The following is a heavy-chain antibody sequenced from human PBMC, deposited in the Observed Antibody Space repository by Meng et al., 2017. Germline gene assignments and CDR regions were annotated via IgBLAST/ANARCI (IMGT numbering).Heavy chain of an antibody. J-gene: IGHJ3*02. V-gene: IGHV3-23*01. D-gene: IGHD6-13*01. Sequence: GGSLRLSCAASGFTFSSYAMSWVRQAPGKGLEWVSAISGSGGSTYYADSVKGRFTISRDNSKNTLYLQMNSLRAEDTAVYYCASEPGIAAAGYPHNAFDIWGQGTMVTVSS. CDR3: ASEPGIAAAGYPHNAFDI. CDR1: GFTFSSYA. CDR2: ISGSGGST.